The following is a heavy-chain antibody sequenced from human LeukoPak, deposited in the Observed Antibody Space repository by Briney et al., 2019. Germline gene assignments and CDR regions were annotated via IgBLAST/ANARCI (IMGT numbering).Heavy chain of an antibody. V-gene: IGHV3-48*01. D-gene: IGHD3-22*01. Sequence: GGSLRLSCAASGFTFSSYEMNWVRQAPGKGLEWVSYISSSSSTIYYADSVKGRFTISRDNAKNSLYLQMNSLRAEDTAVYYCARVLHKGSYDSSVYYGYWGQGTLVTVSS. CDR2: ISSSSSTI. CDR1: GFTFSSYE. J-gene: IGHJ4*02. CDR3: ARVLHKGSYDSSVYYGY.